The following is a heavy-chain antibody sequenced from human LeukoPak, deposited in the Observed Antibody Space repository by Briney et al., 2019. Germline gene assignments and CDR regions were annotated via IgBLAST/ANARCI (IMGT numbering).Heavy chain of an antibody. CDR2: INTDTGNP. V-gene: IGHV7-4-1*02. J-gene: IGHJ4*02. CDR3: ARGSGDYEGSYYFDY. CDR1: GYSFTTYA. D-gene: IGHD4-17*01. Sequence: GASVKVSCKASGYSFTTYAMNWVRQAPGQGLEWVGWINTDTGNPTYAQGFTGRFVFSLDTSVSTSYLQISSLKTEDTAVYYCARGSGDYEGSYYFDYWGQGTLVTVSS.